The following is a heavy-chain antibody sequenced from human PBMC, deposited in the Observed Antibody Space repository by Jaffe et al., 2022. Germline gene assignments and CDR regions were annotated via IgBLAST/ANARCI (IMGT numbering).Heavy chain of an antibody. CDR3: VRHRKGGIAAAGTGYYFDY. D-gene: IGHD6-13*01. J-gene: IGHJ4*02. V-gene: IGHV5-51*01. CDR1: GYSFTSYW. CDR2: IYPGDSDT. Sequence: EVQLVQSGAEVKKPGESLKISCKGSGYSFTSYWIGWVRQMPGKGLEWMGIIYPGDSDTRYSPSFQGQVTISADKSISTAYLQWSSLKASDTAMYYCVRHRKGGIAAAGTGYYFDYWGQGTLVTVSS.